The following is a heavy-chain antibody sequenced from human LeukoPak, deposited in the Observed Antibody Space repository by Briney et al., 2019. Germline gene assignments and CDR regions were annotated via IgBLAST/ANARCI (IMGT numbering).Heavy chain of an antibody. Sequence: RPSETLSLTCTVSGDSITNTLYRWGWFRQPPGKGLEWIGSISYSGSTYFNPSLKSRVTVSLETSKNKFSLKLNSVTAADTAVYYCARTIQYFDWFFDFWGQGSLVPVSP. CDR1: GDSITNTLYR. CDR2: ISYSGST. V-gene: IGHV4-39*01. J-gene: IGHJ4*02. D-gene: IGHD3-9*01. CDR3: ARTIQYFDWFFDF.